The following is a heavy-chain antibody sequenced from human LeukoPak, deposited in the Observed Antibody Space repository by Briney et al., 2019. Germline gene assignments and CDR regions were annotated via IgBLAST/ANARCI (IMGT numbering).Heavy chain of an antibody. D-gene: IGHD2-2*03. CDR3: ATRIGYCSNTRCSIDAFDV. CDR1: DVSISSYY. V-gene: IGHV4-4*07. Sequence: SETLSLTCSVSDVSISSYYWTWVRQPAGKGLEWIGRLYTSGSTNYNPSLKSRVTMSLDTSKKQFSLKLTSVTAADTGVYYCATRIGYCSNTRCSIDAFDVWGRGTMVFVSS. CDR2: LYTSGST. J-gene: IGHJ3*01.